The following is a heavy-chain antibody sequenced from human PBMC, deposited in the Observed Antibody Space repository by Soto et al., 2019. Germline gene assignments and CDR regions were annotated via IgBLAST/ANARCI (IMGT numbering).Heavy chain of an antibody. Sequence: SVKVSCKASGGTFSSYAISWVRQAPGQGLEWMGGIIPIFGTANYAQKFQGRVTITADESTSTAYMELSSLRSEDTTVYYCARVGRHCSSTSCYPFLCDYWGQGTLVTVSS. CDR3: ARVGRHCSSTSCYPFLCDY. J-gene: IGHJ4*02. D-gene: IGHD2-2*01. V-gene: IGHV1-69*13. CDR1: GGTFSSYA. CDR2: IIPIFGTA.